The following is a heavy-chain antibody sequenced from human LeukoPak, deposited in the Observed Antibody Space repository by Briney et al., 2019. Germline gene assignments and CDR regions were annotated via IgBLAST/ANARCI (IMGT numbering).Heavy chain of an antibody. J-gene: IGHJ4*02. CDR1: GFTFSSYS. D-gene: IGHD3-10*01. CDR2: ISSSSSTI. V-gene: IGHV3-48*01. CDR3: ASGSGSYQYY. Sequence: GGSLRLSCAASGFTFSSYSMNWVRQAPGEGLEWVSYISSSSSTIYYADSVKGRFTISRDNAKNSLYLQMNSLRAEDTAVYYCASGSGSYQYYWGQGTLVTVSS.